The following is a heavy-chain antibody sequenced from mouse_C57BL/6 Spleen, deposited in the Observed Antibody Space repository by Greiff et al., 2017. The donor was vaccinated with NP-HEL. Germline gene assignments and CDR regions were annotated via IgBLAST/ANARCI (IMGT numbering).Heavy chain of an antibody. D-gene: IGHD1-1*01. J-gene: IGHJ2*01. CDR2: IYPGDGDT. CDR1: GYAFSSSW. CDR3: ARRDYGSSYFDY. Sequence: QVQLQQSGPELVKPGASVKISCKASGYAFSSSWMNWVQQRPGKGLEWIGRIYPGDGDTNYNGKFKGKATLTAYKSSSTAYMQLSSLTSEDSAVYFCARRDYGSSYFDYWGQGTTLTVSS. V-gene: IGHV1-82*01.